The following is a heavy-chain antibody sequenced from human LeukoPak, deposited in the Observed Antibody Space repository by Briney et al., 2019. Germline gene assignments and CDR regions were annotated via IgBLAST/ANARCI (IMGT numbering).Heavy chain of an antibody. CDR3: ARDHYYGSGSYSIRKPAPPDYYYYYYMDV. J-gene: IGHJ6*03. CDR1: GYTFTSYG. CDR2: ISAYNGNT. D-gene: IGHD3-10*01. Sequence: GASVTVSCKDSGYTFTSYGISWVRQAPGQGLEWMGWISAYNGNTNYAQKLQGRVTMTTDTSTSTAYMELRSLRSDDTAVYYCARDHYYGSGSYSIRKPAPPDYYYYYYMDVWGKGTTVTVSS. V-gene: IGHV1-18*01.